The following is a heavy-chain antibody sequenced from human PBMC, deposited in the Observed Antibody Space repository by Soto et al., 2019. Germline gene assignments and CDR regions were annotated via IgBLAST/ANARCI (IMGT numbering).Heavy chain of an antibody. Sequence: QVQLVESGGGVVLPGTSLRLSCAASGFTFSSHVMHWVRQAPGKGLEWLTTISYDGSNTHYADSVKGRFTISRDNSKNTLYLQMNSLRAEDTAVYYCAKEGNDYGDYIIDFWGQGTLVTVSS. CDR2: ISYDGSNT. D-gene: IGHD4-17*01. CDR1: GFTFSSHV. J-gene: IGHJ4*02. V-gene: IGHV3-30*18. CDR3: AKEGNDYGDYIIDF.